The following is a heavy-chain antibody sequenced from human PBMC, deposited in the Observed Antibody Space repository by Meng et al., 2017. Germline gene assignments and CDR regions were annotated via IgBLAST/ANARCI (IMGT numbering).Heavy chain of an antibody. V-gene: IGHV3-30*04. J-gene: IGHJ4*01. CDR3: ASGEGFSAAGSY. CDR1: GFTFSSYA. Sequence: GESLKISCAASGFTFSSYAMHWVRQAPGKGLEWVAVISYDGSNKYYADSVKGRFTISRDNSKNTLYLQMNSLRAEDTAVYYCASGEGFSAAGSYWGQGT. D-gene: IGHD6-13*01. CDR2: ISYDGSNK.